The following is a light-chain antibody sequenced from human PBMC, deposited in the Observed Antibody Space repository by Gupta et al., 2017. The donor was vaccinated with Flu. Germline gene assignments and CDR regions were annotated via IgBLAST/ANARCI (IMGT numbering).Light chain of an antibody. CDR1: QSVLYSSNNKNY. CDR3: QQYDCNPPHT. CDR2: WAS. Sequence: DIVMTQSPDSLAVSLGERATINCKSSQSVLYSSNNKNYLAWYQQKPGQPPKLLIYWASTRESGVPDRFSGSGFGTDFTLTISSRQAEDVAVYYCQQYDCNPPHTFGQGTKLEIK. V-gene: IGKV4-1*01. J-gene: IGKJ2*01.